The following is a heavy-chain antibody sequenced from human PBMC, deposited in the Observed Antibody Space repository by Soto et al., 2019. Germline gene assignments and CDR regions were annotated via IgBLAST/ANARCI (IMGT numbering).Heavy chain of an antibody. CDR1: GFTFSSYS. D-gene: IGHD3-10*01. CDR2: ISSSSSYI. V-gene: IGHV3-21*01. Sequence: GGSLRLSCAASGFTFSSYSMNWVRQAPGKGLEWVSSISSSSSYIYYADSVKGRFTISRDNAKNSLYLQMNSLRAEDTAVYYCARLWFGASYYYGMDVWGQGTTVTVSS. J-gene: IGHJ6*02. CDR3: ARLWFGASYYYGMDV.